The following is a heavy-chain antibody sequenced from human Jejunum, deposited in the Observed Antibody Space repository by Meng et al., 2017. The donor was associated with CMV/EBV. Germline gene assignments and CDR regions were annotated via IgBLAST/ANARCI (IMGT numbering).Heavy chain of an antibody. J-gene: IGHJ6*02. CDR2: ISPNSNSI. V-gene: IGHV3-48*01. D-gene: IGHD1-14*01. CDR3: ARDNHPGNYFYYYGIDF. CDR1: FNSYS. Sequence: FNSYSMNWVRQAPGKGLEWIAYISPNSNSILYADSVKGRFTVSRDNGNNSLYLQMSGLRAEDTAVYYCARDNHPGNYFYYYGIDFWGQGTKVTVSS.